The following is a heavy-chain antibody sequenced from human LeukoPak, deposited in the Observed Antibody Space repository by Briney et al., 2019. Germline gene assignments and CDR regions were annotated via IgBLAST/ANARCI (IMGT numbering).Heavy chain of an antibody. D-gene: IGHD3-10*01. CDR2: INPSGGST. Sequence: ASVKVSCKASGYTFTSYYMHWVRQAPGQGLEWMGIINPSGGSTSYAQKFQGRVTMTRNISISTAYMELSSLRSEDTAVYYCARGGITMVRGARRFNWFDPWGQGALVTVSS. V-gene: IGHV1-46*01. J-gene: IGHJ5*02. CDR3: ARGGITMVRGARRFNWFDP. CDR1: GYTFTSYY.